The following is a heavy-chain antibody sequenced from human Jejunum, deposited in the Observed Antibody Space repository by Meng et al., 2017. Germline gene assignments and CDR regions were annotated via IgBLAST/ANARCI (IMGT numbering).Heavy chain of an antibody. CDR1: GFTFNYHY. CDR3: ARDRGAAGTDY. J-gene: IGHJ4*02. CDR2: ISPSSSDI. V-gene: IGHV3-11*04. D-gene: IGHD6-13*01. Sequence: SLKISCAASGFTFNYHYMRWIRQAPGKGLEWVSDISPSSSDIYYTDSVKGRFTISRDNARNSLYLQMNSLRAEDTAVYYCARDRGAAGTDYWGQGTLVTVSS.